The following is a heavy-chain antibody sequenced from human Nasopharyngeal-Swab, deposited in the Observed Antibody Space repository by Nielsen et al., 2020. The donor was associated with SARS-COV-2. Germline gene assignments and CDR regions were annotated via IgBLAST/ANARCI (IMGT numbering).Heavy chain of an antibody. CDR3: ARITVRGVIISGYYYGMDV. Sequence: SVKVSCKASGGTFSSYAISWVRQAPGQGLEWMGGIIPIFGTANYAQKFQGRVTITADESTSTAYMELSSLRSEDTAVYYCARITVRGVIISGYYYGMDVWGQGTTVTVSS. CDR2: IIPIFGTA. D-gene: IGHD3-10*01. J-gene: IGHJ6*02. V-gene: IGHV1-69*13. CDR1: GGTFSSYA.